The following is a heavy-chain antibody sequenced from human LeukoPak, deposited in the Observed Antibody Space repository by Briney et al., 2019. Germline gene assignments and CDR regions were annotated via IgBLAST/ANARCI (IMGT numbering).Heavy chain of an antibody. Sequence: GGSLRLSCAASGFTFSSNYMSWVRQAPGKGLEWVSVIYSGGSTYYADSVKGRFTISRDNSKNTLYLQMNSLRAEDTAVYYCARGPSPAEPPYWGQGTLVTVSS. CDR1: GFTFSSNY. J-gene: IGHJ4*02. V-gene: IGHV3-66*02. CDR2: IYSGGST. D-gene: IGHD2-2*01. CDR3: ARGPSPAEPPY.